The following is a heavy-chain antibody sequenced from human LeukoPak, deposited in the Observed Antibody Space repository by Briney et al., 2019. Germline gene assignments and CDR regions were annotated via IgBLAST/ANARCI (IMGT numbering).Heavy chain of an antibody. J-gene: IGHJ4*02. Sequence: SQTLSLTCTVSGGSISSGDYYWSWIRQSPGKGLEWIGFVYYRGNTYYNPSLKSRVTISVDTSKNQFSLKLSSVTAADTAVYYCARGRNYYGSGRQRDPLDYWGQGTLVTVSS. CDR1: GGSISSGDYY. D-gene: IGHD3-10*01. CDR2: VYYRGNT. CDR3: ARGRNYYGSGRQRDPLDY. V-gene: IGHV4-30-4*01.